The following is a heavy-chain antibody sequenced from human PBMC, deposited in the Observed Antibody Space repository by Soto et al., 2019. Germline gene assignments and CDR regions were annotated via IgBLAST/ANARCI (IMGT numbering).Heavy chain of an antibody. Sequence: PGGSLRLSCAASGFTFSGYVMSWVRQAPGKGLEWVSAISGSGGNTYYADSVKGRFTISRDNSKNTLFLQMNSLRAEDTALYFCAKEMGDYYDSSGSWFDPWGQGTLVTVSS. D-gene: IGHD3-22*01. V-gene: IGHV3-23*01. CDR2: ISGSGGNT. CDR1: GFTFSGYV. J-gene: IGHJ5*02. CDR3: AKEMGDYYDSSGSWFDP.